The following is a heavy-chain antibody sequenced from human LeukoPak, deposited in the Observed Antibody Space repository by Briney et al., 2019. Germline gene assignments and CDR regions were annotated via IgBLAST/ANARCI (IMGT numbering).Heavy chain of an antibody. Sequence: GRSLRLSCAASGFTFSSYGMHWVRQAPGKGLEWVAVISYDGSNKYYADSVKGRFTISRDNTKNTLYLQMNSLKTEDTAVYYCTTVAYCGGDCSALYNWFDPWGQGTLVTVSS. CDR3: TTVAYCGGDCSALYNWFDP. CDR1: GFTFSSYG. J-gene: IGHJ5*02. V-gene: IGHV3-30*03. CDR2: ISYDGSNK. D-gene: IGHD2-21*02.